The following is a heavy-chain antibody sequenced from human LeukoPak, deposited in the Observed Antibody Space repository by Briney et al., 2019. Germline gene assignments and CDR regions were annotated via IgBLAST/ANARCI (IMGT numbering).Heavy chain of an antibody. D-gene: IGHD6-13*01. CDR1: GYTFTGYY. Sequence: ASVKVSCKASGYTFTGYYMHWVRQAPGQGLEWMGRINPNSGGTNYAQKFQGRVTMTRDTSISTAYMELSRLRSDDTAVYYCARVPREEQPGPCDYWGQGTLVTVSS. J-gene: IGHJ4*02. CDR2: INPNSGGT. V-gene: IGHV1-2*06. CDR3: ARVPREEQPGPCDY.